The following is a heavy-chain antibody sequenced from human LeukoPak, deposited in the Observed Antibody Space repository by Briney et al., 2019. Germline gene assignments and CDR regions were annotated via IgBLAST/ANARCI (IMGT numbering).Heavy chain of an antibody. D-gene: IGHD6-19*01. CDR3: AREAVAGFWDY. V-gene: IGHV4-34*01. J-gene: IGHJ4*02. Sequence: SETLSLTCAVYGGSFSGYYWSWIRQPPGKGLEWIGEINHSGSTNYNQSLKSRVTISVDTSKNQFSLKLSSVTAADTAVYYCAREAVAGFWDYWGQGTLVTVSS. CDR1: GGSFSGYY. CDR2: INHSGST.